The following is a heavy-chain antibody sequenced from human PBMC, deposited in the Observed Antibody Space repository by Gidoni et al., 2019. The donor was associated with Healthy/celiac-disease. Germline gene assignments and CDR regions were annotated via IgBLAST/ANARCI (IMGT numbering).Heavy chain of an antibody. D-gene: IGHD6-19*01. V-gene: IGHV3-23*01. CDR1: GFTFSSYA. J-gene: IGHJ6*02. CDR2: ISGSGGST. CDR3: AKDLTGKEAGGWVWYYYYGMDV. Sequence: EVQLLESGGGLVQPGGSLRLSCAASGFTFSSYAMSWVRQAPGQGLEWVSAISGSGGSTYYADSVKGRFTISRDNSKNTLYLQMNSLRAEDTAVYYCAKDLTGKEAGGWVWYYYYGMDVWGQGTTVTVSS.